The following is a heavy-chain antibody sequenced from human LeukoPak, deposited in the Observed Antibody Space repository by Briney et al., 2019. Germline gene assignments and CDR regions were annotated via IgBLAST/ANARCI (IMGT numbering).Heavy chain of an antibody. Sequence: GGSLRLSCAASGFPFSGSGMHWVRQAPGKGLEWVAVIWYYGSHQYYADSVKGRFTISRDNSKNTLDLQMNSLRVEDTAVYFCAKDKDTPATAQPQRGYFESWGQGTLVTVSS. CDR2: IWYYGSHQ. J-gene: IGHJ4*02. V-gene: IGHV3-33*06. D-gene: IGHD2-15*01. CDR1: GFPFSGSG. CDR3: AKDKDTPATAQPQRGYFES.